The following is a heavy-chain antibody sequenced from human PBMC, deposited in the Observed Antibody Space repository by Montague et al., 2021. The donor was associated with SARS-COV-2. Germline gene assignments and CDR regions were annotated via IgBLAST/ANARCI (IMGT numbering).Heavy chain of an antibody. V-gene: IGHV4-39*07. J-gene: IGHJ4*02. Sequence: SETRSLTCTVSGGSISNSRYYWGWIRKPPGKGLEGIGSSYYRGGTYYNPSLKSRVTLSVDTSKNQFSLKLSSVTAADTAVYYCARDFDYWGQGTLVTVSS. CDR1: GGSISNSRYY. CDR3: ARDFDY. CDR2: SYYRGGT.